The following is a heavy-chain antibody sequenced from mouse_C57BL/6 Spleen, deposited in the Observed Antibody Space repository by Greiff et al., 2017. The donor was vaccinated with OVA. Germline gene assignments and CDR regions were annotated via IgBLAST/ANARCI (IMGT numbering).Heavy chain of an antibody. CDR1: GYTFTSYW. J-gene: IGHJ2*01. CDR3: ARKARGITTDYFDY. CDR2: INPSNGGT. Sequence: VQLQQPGTELVKPGASVKLSCKASGYTFTSYWMHWVKQRPGQGLEWIGNINPSNGGTNYNEKFKSKATLTVDKSSSTAYMQLSSLTSEDSAVYYYARKARGITTDYFDYWGQGTTLTVSS. D-gene: IGHD1-1*01. V-gene: IGHV1-53*01.